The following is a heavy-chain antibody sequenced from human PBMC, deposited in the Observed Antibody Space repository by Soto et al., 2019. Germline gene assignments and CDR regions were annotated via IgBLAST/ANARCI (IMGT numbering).Heavy chain of an antibody. CDR3: ARGTPIVVVVAATNGRGAFDI. CDR2: INHSGST. V-gene: IGHV4-34*01. CDR1: GGSFSGYY. Sequence: SETLSLTCAVYGGSFSGYYWSWIRQPPGKGLEWIGEINHSGSTNYNPSLKSRVTISVDTSKNQFSLKLSSVTAADTAVYYCARGTPIVVVVAATNGRGAFDIWGQGTMVTVSS. D-gene: IGHD2-15*01. J-gene: IGHJ3*02.